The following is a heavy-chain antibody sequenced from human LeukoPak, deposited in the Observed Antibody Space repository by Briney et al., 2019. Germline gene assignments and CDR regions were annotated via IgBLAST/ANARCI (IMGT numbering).Heavy chain of an antibody. V-gene: IGHV3-74*01. CDR3: ARVSTGIVVVPAAIGWFDP. Sequence: PGGSLRLSCAASEFTFSSYWMHWVRQAPGKGLVWVSRINSDGSSTSYADSVKGRFTISRDNAKNTLYLQMNSLRAEDTAVYYCARVSTGIVVVPAAIGWFDPWGQGTLVTVSS. J-gene: IGHJ5*02. D-gene: IGHD2-2*02. CDR2: INSDGSST. CDR1: EFTFSSYW.